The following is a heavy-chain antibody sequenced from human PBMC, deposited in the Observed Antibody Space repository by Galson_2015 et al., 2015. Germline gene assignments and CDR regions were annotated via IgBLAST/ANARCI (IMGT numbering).Heavy chain of an antibody. Sequence: SVKVSCKASGYTFTSYDINWVRQATGQGLERMGWMNPNSGNTGYAQKFQGRVTTTRNTSISTAYMELSSLRSEDTAVYYCARGQGGVTIFGVVIPSYNWFDPWGQGTLVTVSS. CDR1: GYTFTSYD. J-gene: IGHJ5*02. D-gene: IGHD3-3*01. CDR2: MNPNSGNT. CDR3: ARGQGGVTIFGVVIPSYNWFDP. V-gene: IGHV1-8*01.